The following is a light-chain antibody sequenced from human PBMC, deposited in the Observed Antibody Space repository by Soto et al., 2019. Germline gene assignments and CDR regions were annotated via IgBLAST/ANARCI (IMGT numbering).Light chain of an antibody. J-gene: IGKJ5*01. CDR1: QSVSSN. CDR3: QQYKDWPLIT. CDR2: GAS. Sequence: ETVMTQSPATLSVSPLERATLSCRASQSVSSNLAWYHQKPGQAPRLLIFGASTRATGIPIRFSGSGSGTEFTLTISSLQSEDFAVYYCQQYKDWPLITFGQGTRLEIK. V-gene: IGKV3-15*01.